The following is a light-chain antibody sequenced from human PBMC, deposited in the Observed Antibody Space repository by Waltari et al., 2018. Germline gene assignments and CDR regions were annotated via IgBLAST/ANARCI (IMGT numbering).Light chain of an antibody. CDR2: DAS. CDR3: QKHNSAPLT. Sequence: DIQMTQSPSSRSASVGDRVTITCRASQGISNDLAWYQQKPGQVPTLLIYDASTLQAGVPSRFSGSGSGTDFTLTISSLQPEDFATYYCQKHNSAPLTFGPGTKVDIK. V-gene: IGKV1-27*01. J-gene: IGKJ3*01. CDR1: QGISND.